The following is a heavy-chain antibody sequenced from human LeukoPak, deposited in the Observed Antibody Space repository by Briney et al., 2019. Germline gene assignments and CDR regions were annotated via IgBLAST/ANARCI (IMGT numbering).Heavy chain of an antibody. Sequence: PGGSLRLSCAASGFTFSSYSMNWVRQAPGKGLEWVSSISSSSSYIYYADSVKGRFTISRDNAKNSLYLQMNSLRAEDTAVYYCARGDASGYSSGWYGYWGQGTLVTVSS. J-gene: IGHJ4*02. CDR1: GFTFSSYS. CDR2: ISSSSSYI. D-gene: IGHD6-19*01. CDR3: ARGDASGYSSGWYGY. V-gene: IGHV3-21*01.